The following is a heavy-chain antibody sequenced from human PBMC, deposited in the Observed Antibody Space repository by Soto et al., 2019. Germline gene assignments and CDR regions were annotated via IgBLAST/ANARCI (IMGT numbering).Heavy chain of an antibody. CDR1: GFTFNRYA. V-gene: IGHV3-30*09. D-gene: IGHD3-10*01. J-gene: IGHJ6*02. CDR3: GKPHGYGSGRHTHFGVAV. CDR2: ISFGGSDS. Sequence: QVQLVESGGAVVQPGRSLRLSCAASGFTFNRYAMHWVRQAPGKGLEWVAFISFGGSDSYYADSVKGRFALSRDNSKNTMYLEMNSLRPEDTAVYYCGKPHGYGSGRHTHFGVAVWGQGTAVTVSS.